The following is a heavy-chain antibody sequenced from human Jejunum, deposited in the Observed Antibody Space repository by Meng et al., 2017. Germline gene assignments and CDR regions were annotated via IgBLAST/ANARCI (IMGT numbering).Heavy chain of an antibody. CDR2: IWNGRSNK. D-gene: IGHD3-22*01. J-gene: IGHJ5*01. CDR3: ARDAMVSGYDLDS. V-gene: IGHV3-33*01. CDR1: GFTFSDYG. Sequence: GGSLRLSCAASGFTFSDYGMHWVRQAPGKGLEWVAIIWNGRSNKNYGDSVKGRFTISRDNSKNTLYLQMNSLRAEDTAVYYCARDAMVSGYDLDSWGQGTLVTVSS.